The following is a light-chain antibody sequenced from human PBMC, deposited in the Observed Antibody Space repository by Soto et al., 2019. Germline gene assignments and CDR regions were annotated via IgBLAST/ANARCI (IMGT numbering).Light chain of an antibody. Sequence: QSVLTQPASVSGSPGQSITISCTGTGSDVGGYDYVSWYQHHPGKAPKVMIYEVTNRPSGVSNRFSGSKSGNTASLTISGLLAEDEADYYGSSYTSSSTPVFGRGTKVTVL. CDR3: SSYTSSSTPV. V-gene: IGLV2-14*01. CDR2: EVT. CDR1: GSDVGGYDY. J-gene: IGLJ2*01.